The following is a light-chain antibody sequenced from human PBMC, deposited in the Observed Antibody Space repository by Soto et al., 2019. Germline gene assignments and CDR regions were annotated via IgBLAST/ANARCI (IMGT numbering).Light chain of an antibody. Sequence: DIQMTQSPSFVSASVGDRVTITCRASQGITSWLAWYQQKPGRAPKLLIHAASSLESGVPSRFSGSGSGTDFTLTIGRLQPEDFATYYCQQPSSFPLTFGGGTKVEIK. J-gene: IGKJ4*01. CDR2: AAS. V-gene: IGKV1-12*01. CDR3: QQPSSFPLT. CDR1: QGITSW.